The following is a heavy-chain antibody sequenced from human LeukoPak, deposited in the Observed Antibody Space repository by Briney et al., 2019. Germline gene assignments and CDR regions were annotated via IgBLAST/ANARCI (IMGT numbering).Heavy chain of an antibody. CDR2: IYNSAST. CDR1: GDSISSGGYY. J-gene: IGHJ4*02. CDR3: ARGVATNGNFDY. D-gene: IGHD5-12*01. Sequence: SETLSLTCTVSGDSISSGGYYWSWIRQHPWKGLEWIGYIYNSASTYYNPSLRSRVSISIDTSKNQFSLRLSSVNVADTAVYYCARGVATNGNFDYWDQGSLVTVSS. V-gene: IGHV4-31*03.